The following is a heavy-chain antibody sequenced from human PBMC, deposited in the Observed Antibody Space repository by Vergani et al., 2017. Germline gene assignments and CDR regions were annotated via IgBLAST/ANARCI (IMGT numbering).Heavy chain of an antibody. CDR1: GFTVSSNY. CDR3: ARGTSRIPKRWYFDL. J-gene: IGHJ2*01. CDR2: IYSGGST. D-gene: IGHD1-7*01. Sequence: EVQLVETGGGLIQPGGSLRLSCAASGFTVSSNYMSWVRQAPGKGLEWVSVIYSGGSTYYADSVKGRFTISRDNSKNTLYLQMNSLRAEDTAVYYCARGTSRIPKRWYFDLWGRGTLVTVSS. V-gene: IGHV3-53*02.